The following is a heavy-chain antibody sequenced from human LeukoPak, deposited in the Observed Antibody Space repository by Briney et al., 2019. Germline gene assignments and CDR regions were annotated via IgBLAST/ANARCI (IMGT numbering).Heavy chain of an antibody. CDR1: GRSLSGYY. J-gene: IGHJ6*04. CDR2: INHSGST. CDR3: ATSPYYYGSGSYRYYYYGMDV. D-gene: IGHD3-10*01. V-gene: IGHV4-34*01. Sequence: SETLSLTCAVYGRSLSGYYWSWIRQPPGKGLEWIGEINHSGSTNYNPSLKSRVTISVDTSKNQFSLKLSSVTAADTAVYYCATSPYYYGSGSYRYYYYGMDVWGKGPTVTVSS.